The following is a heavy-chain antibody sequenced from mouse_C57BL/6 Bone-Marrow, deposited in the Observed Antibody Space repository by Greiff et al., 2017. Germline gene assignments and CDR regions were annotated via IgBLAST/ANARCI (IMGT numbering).Heavy chain of an antibody. V-gene: IGHV2-6-1*01. D-gene: IGHD1-2*01. CDR1: GFSLTSYG. J-gene: IGHJ4*01. CDR3: ARHGPSRESYAMDY. CDR2: IWSDGST. Sequence: QVQLKESGPGLVAPSQSLSITCTVSGFSLTSYGVHWVRQPPGKGLEWLVVIWSDGSTTYNSALKSRLSISKDNSKSQVFLKMNSPQTDDTAMYYCARHGPSRESYAMDYWGQGTSVTVSS.